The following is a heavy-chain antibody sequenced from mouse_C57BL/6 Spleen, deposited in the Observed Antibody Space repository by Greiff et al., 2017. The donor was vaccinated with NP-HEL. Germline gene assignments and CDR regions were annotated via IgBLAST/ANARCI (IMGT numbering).Heavy chain of an antibody. V-gene: IGHV1-15*01. D-gene: IGHD1-1*01. CDR2: IDPETGGT. CDR3: TRALRFAY. CDR1: GYTFTDYE. Sequence: QVQLQQSGAELVGPGASVTLSCKASGYTFTDYEMHWVKQTPVHGLEWIGAIDPETGGTAYNQKFKGKAILTADKSSSTAYMELRSLTSEDSAVYYCTRALRFAYWGQGTLVTVSA. J-gene: IGHJ3*01.